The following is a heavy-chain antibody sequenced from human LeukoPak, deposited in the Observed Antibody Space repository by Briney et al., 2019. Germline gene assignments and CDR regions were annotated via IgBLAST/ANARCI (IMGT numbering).Heavy chain of an antibody. D-gene: IGHD6-19*01. CDR3: ARLVAVAGPVRYFDL. J-gene: IGHJ2*01. CDR1: GGSFSAYY. Sequence: SETLSLTCAVSGGSFSAYYWSWIRQPPGKGLEWIGNIYYSGSTYYNPSLKSRGTISVDTSKNQFSLKLSSMTAADTAVFYCARLVAVAGPVRYFDLWGRGTLVTVSS. V-gene: IGHV4-34*01. CDR2: IYYSGST.